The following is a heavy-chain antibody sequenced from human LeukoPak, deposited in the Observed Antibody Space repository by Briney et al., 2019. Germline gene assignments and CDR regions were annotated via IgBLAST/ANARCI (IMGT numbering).Heavy chain of an antibody. CDR2: IKKDGSEN. J-gene: IGHJ4*02. CDR1: GFTFSTYW. V-gene: IGHV3-7*01. Sequence: GGSLRLSCAASGFTFSTYWMTWVRQAPGKGLEWVANIKKDGSENYYVDSVKGRFTISRDNAKTSLYLQMNSLRAEDTAVYYCASDLSGVTGYTYGRGIDYWGQGTLVTVSS. CDR3: ASDLSGVTGYTYGRGIDY. D-gene: IGHD5-18*01.